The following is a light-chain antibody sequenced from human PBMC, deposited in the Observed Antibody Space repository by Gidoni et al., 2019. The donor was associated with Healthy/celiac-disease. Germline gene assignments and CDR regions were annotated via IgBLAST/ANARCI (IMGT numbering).Light chain of an antibody. CDR2: GAS. Sequence: EIVLTQSPGTLSLSTGERATISCSASPSVSSSYLAWYQQKPGQAPMILIYGASSRSTGIPDRFSGSGSGTDFTLTISRLEPEDFAVYYCQQYGSSPPYTFGQGTKLEIK. V-gene: IGKV3-20*01. CDR1: PSVSSSY. CDR3: QQYGSSPPYT. J-gene: IGKJ2*01.